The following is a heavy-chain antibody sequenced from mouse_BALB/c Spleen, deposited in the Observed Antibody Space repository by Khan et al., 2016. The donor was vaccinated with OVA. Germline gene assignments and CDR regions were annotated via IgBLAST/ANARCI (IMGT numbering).Heavy chain of an antibody. J-gene: IGHJ2*01. CDR3: TREAYRYDEYYFDY. D-gene: IGHD2-14*01. CDR2: ISSGGST. CDR1: GFTFSSFV. Sequence: EVELVESGGGAVKPGGSLKLSCAVSGFTFSSFVMSWVRQTPEKRLEWVASISSGGSTYYPDIVKGRVTISRDNARDIVYLQMSSLRSADMAIYYCTREAYRYDEYYFDYWGQGTTLIVSS. V-gene: IGHV5-6-5*01.